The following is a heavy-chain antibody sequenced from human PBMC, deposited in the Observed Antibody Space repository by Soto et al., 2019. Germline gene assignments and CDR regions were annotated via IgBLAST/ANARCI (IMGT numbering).Heavy chain of an antibody. CDR3: ARSQGSSTSLEIYYYYYYGMDV. CDR2: IIPNSDTT. Sequence: QVQLVQSGAEVKKPGSSVKVSCKASGGTFSSYAISWVRQAPGQGLEWMGGIIPNSDTTNYAQKFQGRVTSTADESTSTAYRELSSLRSEDTAVYYCARSQGSSTSLEIYYYYYYGMDVWGQGTTVTVSS. V-gene: IGHV1-69*01. D-gene: IGHD2-2*01. J-gene: IGHJ6*02. CDR1: GGTFSSYA.